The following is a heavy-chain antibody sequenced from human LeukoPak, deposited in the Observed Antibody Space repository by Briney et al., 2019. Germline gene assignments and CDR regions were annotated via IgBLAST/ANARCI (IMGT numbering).Heavy chain of an antibody. V-gene: IGHV4-59*01. J-gene: IGHJ1*01. D-gene: IGHD6-13*01. Sequence: PSETLSLTCTVSGGSISSYYWSWIRQPPGKGLEWIGYIYYSGSTNYNPSLKSRVPISVDTSKNQFSLKLSSVTAADTAVYYCARRDSSSWQFQHWGQGTLVTVSS. CDR3: ARRDSSSWQFQH. CDR2: IYYSGST. CDR1: GGSISSYY.